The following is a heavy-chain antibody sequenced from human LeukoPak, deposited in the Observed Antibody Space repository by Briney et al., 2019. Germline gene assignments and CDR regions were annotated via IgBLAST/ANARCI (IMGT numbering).Heavy chain of an antibody. Sequence: IPSETLSLTCTVSGGSISSSSYYWGWIRQPPGKGLEWIGSIYYSGSTYYNPSLKSRVTISVDTSKNQFSLKLSSVTAADTAVYYCARVSPKGPQRWDDDDYWGQGTLVTVSS. CDR3: ARVSPKGPQRWDDDDY. J-gene: IGHJ4*02. CDR2: IYYSGST. V-gene: IGHV4-39*01. CDR1: GGSISSSSYY. D-gene: IGHD1-26*01.